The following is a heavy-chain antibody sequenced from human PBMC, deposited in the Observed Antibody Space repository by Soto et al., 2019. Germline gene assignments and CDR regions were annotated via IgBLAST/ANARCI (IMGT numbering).Heavy chain of an antibody. V-gene: IGHV1-69*13. Sequence: SVKVSCKASGGTFNNYPITWVRQAPGQGLEWMGGSIPIFGTANYAQKFQGRVTISVDESTSTAYMELSSLRSEDTAVYYCARGRGYSGDDHYYYFDMDVWGQGPTVTVSS. CDR3: ARGRGYSGDDHYYYFDMDV. D-gene: IGHD5-12*01. CDR1: GGTFNNYP. J-gene: IGHJ6*02. CDR2: SIPIFGTA.